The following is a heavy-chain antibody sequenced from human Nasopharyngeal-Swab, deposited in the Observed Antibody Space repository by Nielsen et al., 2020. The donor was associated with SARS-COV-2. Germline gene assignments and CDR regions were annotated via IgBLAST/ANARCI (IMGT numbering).Heavy chain of an antibody. CDR3: AREGRDGFDY. D-gene: IGHD5-24*01. J-gene: IGHJ4*02. CDR2: IKQDGSEM. Sequence: GGSLRLSCAASGFIFSNYWMTWVRQAPGKGLEWVANIKQDGSEMYYVDSVKGRFTISRDNAKNSLYLQMNSLRVEDTAVHNCAREGRDGFDYWGQGTLVTVSS. CDR1: GFIFSNYW. V-gene: IGHV3-7*01.